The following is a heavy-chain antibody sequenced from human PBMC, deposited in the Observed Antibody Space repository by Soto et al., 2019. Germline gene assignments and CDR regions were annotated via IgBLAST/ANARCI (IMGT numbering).Heavy chain of an antibody. Sequence: GGSLRLSCAASGFTFSSYGMHWVRQAPGKGLEWVAVISYDGSNKYYADSVKGRFTISRDNSKNTLYLQMNSLRAEDTAVYYCAKDLTKTPPGAFDIWGQGTMVTVSS. CDR3: AKDLTKTPPGAFDI. J-gene: IGHJ3*02. V-gene: IGHV3-30*18. D-gene: IGHD2-8*01. CDR1: GFTFSSYG. CDR2: ISYDGSNK.